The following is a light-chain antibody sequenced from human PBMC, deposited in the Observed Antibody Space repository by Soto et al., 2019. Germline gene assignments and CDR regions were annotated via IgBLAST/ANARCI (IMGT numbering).Light chain of an antibody. Sequence: IVLTQSPGTLSLSPGERATLACRASQSVSSNYLAWYQQKPGQAPKVLIYRASIRATGIPDRFTGSGSGTDFTLTLSSLEPEDFAVYYCQQRAGSSTFGQGTRLEIK. CDR3: QQRAGSST. CDR1: QSVSSNY. V-gene: IGKV3-20*01. J-gene: IGKJ5*01. CDR2: RAS.